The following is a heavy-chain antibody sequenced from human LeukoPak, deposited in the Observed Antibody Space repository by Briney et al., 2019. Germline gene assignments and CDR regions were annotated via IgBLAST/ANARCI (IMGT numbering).Heavy chain of an antibody. D-gene: IGHD2-8*01. Sequence: GGSLRLSCAASGFTLSSYEMNWVRQAPGKGLEWDSYISSSGSTIYYADSVKGRFTISRDNAKNSLYLQMNSLRAEDTALYYCARAPGVRYYYYMDVWGKGTTVTVSS. J-gene: IGHJ6*03. CDR1: GFTLSSYE. CDR2: ISSSGSTI. V-gene: IGHV3-48*03. CDR3: ARAPGVRYYYYMDV.